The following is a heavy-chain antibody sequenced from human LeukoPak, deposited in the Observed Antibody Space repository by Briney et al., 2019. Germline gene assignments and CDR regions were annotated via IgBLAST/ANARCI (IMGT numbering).Heavy chain of an antibody. D-gene: IGHD6-13*01. J-gene: IGHJ1*01. CDR3: ARGGGSTWTQRGYFQH. Sequence: GGSLRLSCAASGFTFSSDAMSWVRQAPGKGLEWVSVISGGGGTTYYSDSVKGRFTISRDNSKNTLYLQMNSLRSDDTAVYYCARGGGSTWTQRGYFQHWGQGTLVTVSS. CDR1: GFTFSSDA. V-gene: IGHV3-23*01. CDR2: ISGGGGTT.